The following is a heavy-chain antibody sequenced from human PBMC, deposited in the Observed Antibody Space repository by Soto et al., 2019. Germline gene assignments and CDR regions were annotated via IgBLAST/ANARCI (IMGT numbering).Heavy chain of an antibody. D-gene: IGHD6-19*01. CDR2: ISAYNGNT. V-gene: IGHV1-18*04. CDR1: GYTFTSYG. J-gene: IGHJ4*02. Sequence: QVQLVQSGAEVKKPGASVKVSCKASGYTFTSYGISWVRQAPGQGLEWMGWISAYNGNTNYAQKLQGRVTMPTDTSTSTAYMELRSLRSDDTAVYYCARDVARAVAGGFEAYWGQGTLVTVSS. CDR3: ARDVARAVAGGFEAY.